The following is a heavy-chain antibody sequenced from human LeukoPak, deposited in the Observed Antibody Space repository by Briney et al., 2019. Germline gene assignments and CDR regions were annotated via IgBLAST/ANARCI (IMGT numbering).Heavy chain of an antibody. Sequence: GASVKVSCKASGYTFTSYGISWVRQAPGQGLEWMGWISAYNGNTNYAQKLQGRVTMTTDTSTSTAYMELRSLRSDDTAVYYCARVAYYDFWSGYYPSYYYYYMDVWGKGTTVTVSS. J-gene: IGHJ6*03. V-gene: IGHV1-18*01. CDR2: ISAYNGNT. CDR3: ARVAYYDFWSGYYPSYYYYYMDV. D-gene: IGHD3-3*01. CDR1: GYTFTSYG.